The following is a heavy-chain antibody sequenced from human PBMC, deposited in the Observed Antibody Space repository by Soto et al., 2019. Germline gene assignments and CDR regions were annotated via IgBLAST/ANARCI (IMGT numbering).Heavy chain of an antibody. D-gene: IGHD3-22*01. J-gene: IGHJ4*02. CDR3: ARGPEYYYGGSGYVDY. CDR1: GGPFSGYY. Sequence: PSETLSLTCAVYGGPFSGYYWSWIRQPPGRGLEWIGEINHGGSTNYNPSLKSRVTMSLDTSKNQFSLKLTSVTAADTSVYYCARGPEYYYGGSGYVDYWGRGTLVTVSS. CDR2: INHGGST. V-gene: IGHV4-34*01.